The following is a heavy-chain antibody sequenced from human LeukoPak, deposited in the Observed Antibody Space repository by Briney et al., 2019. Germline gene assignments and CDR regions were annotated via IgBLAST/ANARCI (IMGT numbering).Heavy chain of an antibody. CDR3: ARAGSSGWQNWFDP. CDR1: GYTFTGCY. CDR2: VNPNSGGT. Sequence: ASEKLSRNSSGYTFTGCYMHWVRQPPGQGLERKGSVNPNSGGTNYAQKFQGRITMTRDTSISTAYMELSRLRSDRRAVYYCARAGSSGWQNWFDPWGERTLVTVSS. D-gene: IGHD6-19*01. J-gene: IGHJ5*02. V-gene: IGHV1-2*02.